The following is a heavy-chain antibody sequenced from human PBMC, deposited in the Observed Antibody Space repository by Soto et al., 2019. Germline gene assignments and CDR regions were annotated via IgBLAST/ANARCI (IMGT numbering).Heavy chain of an antibody. Sequence: SETLSLTCTVSGGSISSGDYYWSWIRQPPGKGLEWIGYIYYSGSTYYNPSHKCRGTMSVDTSKNQFSLKLSSVTAADTAVYYCARERRNWGPDYWGQGTLVTVSS. CDR1: GGSISSGDYY. CDR2: IYYSGST. J-gene: IGHJ4*02. V-gene: IGHV4-30-4*01. CDR3: ARERRNWGPDY. D-gene: IGHD7-27*01.